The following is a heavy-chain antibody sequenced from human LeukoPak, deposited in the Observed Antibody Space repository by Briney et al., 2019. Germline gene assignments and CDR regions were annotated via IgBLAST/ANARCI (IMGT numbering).Heavy chain of an antibody. CDR3: ARNLGPLVGATALFDY. V-gene: IGHV3-48*01. D-gene: IGHD1-26*01. CDR2: ISSSSSTI. J-gene: IGHJ4*02. CDR1: GFTFSSYS. Sequence: PGGSLRLSCAASGFTFSSYSMNWVRQAPGKGLEWVSYISSSSSTIYYADSVKGRFTISRDNAKNSLYLQMNSLRAEDTAVYYCARNLGPLVGATALFDYWGQGTLVTVSS.